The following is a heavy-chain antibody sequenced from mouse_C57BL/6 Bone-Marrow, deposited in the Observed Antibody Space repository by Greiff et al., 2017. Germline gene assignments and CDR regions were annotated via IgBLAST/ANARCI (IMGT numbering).Heavy chain of an antibody. CDR2: IDPSDSYT. CDR3: ARNGYYAMDY. Sequence: QLQQSGAELVKPGASVKLSCKASGYTFTSYWMQWVKQRPGQGLEWIGEIDPSDSYTNYNQKFKGKATLTVDTSSSTAYMQLSSLTSEDSAVYYCARNGYYAMDYWGQGTSVTVSS. J-gene: IGHJ4*01. CDR1: GYTFTSYW. V-gene: IGHV1-50*01.